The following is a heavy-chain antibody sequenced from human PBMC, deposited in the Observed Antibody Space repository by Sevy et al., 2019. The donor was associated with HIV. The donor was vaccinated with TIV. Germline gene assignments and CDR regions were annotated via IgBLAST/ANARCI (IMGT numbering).Heavy chain of an antibody. Sequence: GGSLRLSCAASGFTFSNYGMNWVRQAPGKGLEWVSVIHNSGDTTYYADSMKGRFTISRDNSENTLYLQMNSLRADDTAVYFCVKGGSIAAAGNDAFDIWGQGTMVTVSS. CDR1: GFTFSNYG. D-gene: IGHD6-13*01. CDR3: VKGGSIAAAGNDAFDI. CDR2: IHNSGDTT. V-gene: IGHV3-23*05. J-gene: IGHJ3*02.